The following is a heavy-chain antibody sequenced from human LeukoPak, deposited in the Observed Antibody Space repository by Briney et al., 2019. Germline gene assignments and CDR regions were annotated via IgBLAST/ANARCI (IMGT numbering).Heavy chain of an antibody. CDR1: GYTFTNYY. D-gene: IGHD5-24*01. V-gene: IGHV1-46*01. J-gene: IGHJ4*02. CDR2: INPSGGGT. Sequence: ASVKVSCKASGYTFTNYYINWVRQAPGQGLEWMGIINPSGGGTTYAQKFQGRLTMTRDMSTSTVYMELSSLGSEDTAVYYCARDVRDGYNGGFDYWGQGTLVTVSS. CDR3: ARDVRDGYNGGFDY.